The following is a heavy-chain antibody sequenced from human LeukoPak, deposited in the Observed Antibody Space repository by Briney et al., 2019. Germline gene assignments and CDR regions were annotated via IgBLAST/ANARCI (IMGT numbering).Heavy chain of an antibody. CDR1: GFTFSNAW. Sequence: SGGSLRLSCAASGFTFSNAWMSWVRQAPGKGLEWVGRIKSKTDGGTTDYAAPVKGRFTISRDDSKNTLYLQMNSLKTEDTAVCYCTTDLLLYCSSTSCYTNTPDYWGQGTLVTVSS. V-gene: IGHV3-15*01. J-gene: IGHJ4*02. CDR2: IKSKTDGGTT. CDR3: TTDLLLYCSSTSCYTNTPDY. D-gene: IGHD2-2*02.